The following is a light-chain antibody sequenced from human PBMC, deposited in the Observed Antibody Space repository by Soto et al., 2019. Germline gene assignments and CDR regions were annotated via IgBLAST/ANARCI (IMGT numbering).Light chain of an antibody. Sequence: DIQMTQSPSSLSASVGDRVIITCRSSQSITTYLNWYQQKPGKDPKRLIYAASSLQSGVPSRFSGSGSGTEFNLTISRLEPEDFAVYYCQQRSNWPRTYGQGTKVDIK. J-gene: IGKJ1*01. CDR2: AAS. CDR3: QQRSNWPRT. V-gene: IGKV1-39*01. CDR1: QSITTY.